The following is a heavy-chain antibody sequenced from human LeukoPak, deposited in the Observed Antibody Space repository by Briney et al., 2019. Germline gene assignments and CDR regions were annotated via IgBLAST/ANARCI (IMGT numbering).Heavy chain of an antibody. CDR3: ASGGVEGVVYFDY. CDR1: GGSISSYY. J-gene: IGHJ4*02. Sequence: PSETLSLTCTVSGGSISSYYWSWTRQPPGMGLEWIGYIYYSGSTNYNPSLKSRVTISVDTSKNQFSLKLSSVTAADTAMYFCASGGVEGVVYFDYWGQGTLVTVSS. V-gene: IGHV4-59*01. D-gene: IGHD2-8*02. CDR2: IYYSGST.